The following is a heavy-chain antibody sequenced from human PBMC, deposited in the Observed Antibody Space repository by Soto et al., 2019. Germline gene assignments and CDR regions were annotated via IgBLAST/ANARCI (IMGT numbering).Heavy chain of an antibody. Sequence: GGSLRLSCEASGLTFSSYSMNWVRQAPGKGLEWVSSISSSSTYIYYADSLKGRFTISRDNAKNSLHLQMNSLRAEDTAVYYCARGEKLSHYYYYMDVWGKGTTVTVSS. CDR1: GLTFSSYS. CDR3: ARGEKLSHYYYYMDV. J-gene: IGHJ6*03. D-gene: IGHD1-26*01. CDR2: ISSSSTYI. V-gene: IGHV3-21*01.